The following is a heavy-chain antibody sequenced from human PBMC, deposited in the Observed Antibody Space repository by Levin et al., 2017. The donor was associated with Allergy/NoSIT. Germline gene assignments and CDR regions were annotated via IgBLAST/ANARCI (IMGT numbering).Heavy chain of an antibody. D-gene: IGHD3-22*01. CDR3: AKDSRGGRKRMIVDAFDI. Sequence: GGSLRLSCAASGFTFSSYGMHWVRQAPGKGLEWVAVISYDGSNKYYADSVKGRFTISRDNSKNTMYLKMNSLRDEDKDVYYCAKDSRGGRKRMIVDAFDIWGQGTMVTVS. CDR2: ISYDGSNK. CDR1: GFTFSSYG. V-gene: IGHV3-30*18. J-gene: IGHJ3*02.